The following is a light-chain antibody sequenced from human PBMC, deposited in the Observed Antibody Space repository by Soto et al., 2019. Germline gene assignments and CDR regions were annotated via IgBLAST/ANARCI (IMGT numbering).Light chain of an antibody. Sequence: QTVVTQEPSLSVSPGGTVTFTCGLSSGSVSTNYYPSWYQQTPGQSPRTLMXSTNTRSSGVPDRFSGSILGNKAALTITGXXXXXXSDYYCVLYMGSGINVFGGGTQLTVL. J-gene: IGLJ7*01. CDR3: VLYMGSGINV. V-gene: IGLV8-61*01. CDR1: SGSVSTNYY. CDR2: STN.